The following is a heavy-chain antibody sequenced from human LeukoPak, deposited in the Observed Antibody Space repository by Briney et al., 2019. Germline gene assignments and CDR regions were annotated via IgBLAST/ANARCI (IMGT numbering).Heavy chain of an antibody. CDR3: ARVTAAGTWAFDI. D-gene: IGHD6-13*01. J-gene: IGHJ3*02. CDR1: GDTFTINE. Sequence: GASVKVSCKDSGDTFTINEINWVRQDTGEWLEWIGWMNTNSGNTGYAQKFQGRVTMTRNTSISTSYMEMTNLSSEDTAVYYCARVTAAGTWAFDIWGQGTTVTVSS. CDR2: MNTNSGNT. V-gene: IGHV1-8*01.